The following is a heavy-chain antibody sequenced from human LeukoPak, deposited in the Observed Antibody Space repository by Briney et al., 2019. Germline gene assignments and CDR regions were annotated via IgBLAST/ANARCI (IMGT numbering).Heavy chain of an antibody. J-gene: IGHJ4*02. Sequence: GGSLTLSCVASGFTFSSYWMQWVRHAAGKGLVWVSRIYSYESTTTYADSVKGRCTIYRHNAKNTLYLQMKSLRGEYTAVYYCARVTGGYPSFDYWGQGTLVTVSS. D-gene: IGHD5-12*01. CDR3: ARVTGGYPSFDY. CDR1: GFTFSSYW. CDR2: IYSYESTT. V-gene: IGHV3-74*01.